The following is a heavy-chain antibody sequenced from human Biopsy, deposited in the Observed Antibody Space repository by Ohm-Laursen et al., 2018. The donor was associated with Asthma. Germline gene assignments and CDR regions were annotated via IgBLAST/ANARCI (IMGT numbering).Heavy chain of an antibody. CDR2: ISYDGNNN. J-gene: IGHJ4*02. V-gene: IGHV3-30-3*01. D-gene: IGHD3-16*01. CDR3: ARAKTWGRSYYFDY. Sequence: SLRLSCAVSGFTLTTYVMHWVRQAPGKGLEWVAVISYDGNNNNYADSVKGRFTISRDNSKNSLSLNMNSLRPEDTSVYYCARAKTWGRSYYFDYWGQGTLVTVSS. CDR1: GFTLTTYV.